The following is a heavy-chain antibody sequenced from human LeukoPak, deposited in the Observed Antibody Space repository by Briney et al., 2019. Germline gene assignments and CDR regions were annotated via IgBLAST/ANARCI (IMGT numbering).Heavy chain of an antibody. Sequence: RASETLSLTCTVSGGSISSYYWSWIRQPPGKGLEWIGYIYYSGSTNYNPSLKSRVTISVDTSKNQFSLKLSSVTAADTAVYYCARACVYYYDSSGYYYGEHYFDYWGQGTLVTVSS. V-gene: IGHV4-59*12. J-gene: IGHJ4*02. CDR1: GGSISSYY. CDR3: ARACVYYYDSSGYYYGEHYFDY. CDR2: IYYSGST. D-gene: IGHD3-22*01.